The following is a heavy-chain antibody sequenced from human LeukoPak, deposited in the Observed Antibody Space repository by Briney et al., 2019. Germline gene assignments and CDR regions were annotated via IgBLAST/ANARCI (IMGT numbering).Heavy chain of an antibody. V-gene: IGHV3-48*03. CDR1: GYTFTSYD. D-gene: IGHD2/OR15-2a*01. CDR2: INGGGSPI. J-gene: IGHJ4*02. Sequence: SCKASGYTFTSYDINWVRQAPGKGLEWVAYINGGGSPIYYADSVRGRFTISRDNAKNSLYLQMNSLRAEDTAVYYCVRDNPRCCGVIPSNIDDYWGQGTLVTVSS. CDR3: VRDNPRCCGVIPSNIDDY.